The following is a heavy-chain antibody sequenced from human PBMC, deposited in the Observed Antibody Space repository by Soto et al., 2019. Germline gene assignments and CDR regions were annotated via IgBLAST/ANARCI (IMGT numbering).Heavy chain of an antibody. Sequence: QVQLVQSGAEVKKPGASVTVSCKASGYPFTDYDINWVRQATGQGLEWMGWMNPNTGNTGHAQNFQGRVTLTRNTSRSPAYMELSGLRSEDTAVYYCGRWRSYKGLDYWGQGTLVTVSS. CDR1: GYPFTDYD. CDR2: MNPNTGNT. J-gene: IGHJ4*02. CDR3: GRWRSYKGLDY. V-gene: IGHV1-8*01. D-gene: IGHD3-3*01.